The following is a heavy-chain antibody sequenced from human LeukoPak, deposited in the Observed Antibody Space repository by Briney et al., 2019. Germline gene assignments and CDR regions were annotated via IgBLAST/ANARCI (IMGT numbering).Heavy chain of an antibody. V-gene: IGHV3-30*04. Sequence: GGSLRLSCAASGFTFSSYAMHWVRQAPGKGLEWVAVISYDGSNKYYADSVKGRFTISRDNSKTTLYLQMNSLRAEDTAVYYCARDRAASERHYYYGMDVWGQGTTVTVSS. CDR3: ARDRAASERHYYYGMDV. CDR1: GFTFSSYA. J-gene: IGHJ6*02. CDR2: ISYDGSNK.